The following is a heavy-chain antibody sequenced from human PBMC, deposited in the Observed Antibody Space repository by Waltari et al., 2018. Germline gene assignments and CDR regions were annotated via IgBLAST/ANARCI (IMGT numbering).Heavy chain of an antibody. Sequence: QLQLQQSGPGLVKPSETLSLTCTVSGGSIYSSNYYWGWIRQPPRKELEWIGSIYYSGTTYYNPSLKSRVTISVDTSKNQFSLKLTSVTAADTAVYYCVRTDTTGYYPYWGQGTPVTVSS. CDR2: IYYSGTT. CDR1: GGSIYSSNYY. D-gene: IGHD3-22*01. CDR3: VRTDTTGYYPY. J-gene: IGHJ4*02. V-gene: IGHV4-39*01.